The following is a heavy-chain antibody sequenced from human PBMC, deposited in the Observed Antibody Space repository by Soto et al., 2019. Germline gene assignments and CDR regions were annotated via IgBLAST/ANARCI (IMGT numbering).Heavy chain of an antibody. Sequence: QVQLVESGGGVVQPGRSLRLSCAASGFTFSSYGMHWVRQAPGKGLEWVAVIWYDGSNKYYADSVKGRFTISRDNSNNTLYLHMNSLRGDDTAVYYCAKRVAAGGYVDYWGQGTLVTVSS. V-gene: IGHV3-33*06. D-gene: IGHD6-13*01. J-gene: IGHJ4*02. CDR3: AKRVAAGGYVDY. CDR2: IWYDGSNK. CDR1: GFTFSSYG.